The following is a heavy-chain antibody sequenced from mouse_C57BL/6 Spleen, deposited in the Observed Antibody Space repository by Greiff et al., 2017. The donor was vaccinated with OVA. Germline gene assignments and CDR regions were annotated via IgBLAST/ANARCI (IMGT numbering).Heavy chain of an antibody. V-gene: IGHV1-18*01. J-gene: IGHJ2*01. CDR3: AVYDYDGGYFDD. CDR2: INPNNGGT. Sequence: EVQLQESGPELVKPGASVKIPCKASGYTFTDYNMDWVKQSHGKSLEWIGDINPNNGGTIYNQKFKGKATLTVDKSSSTAYMELRSLTSEDTAVYYCAVYDYDGGYFDDWGQGTTLTVSS. CDR1: GYTFTDYN. D-gene: IGHD2-4*01.